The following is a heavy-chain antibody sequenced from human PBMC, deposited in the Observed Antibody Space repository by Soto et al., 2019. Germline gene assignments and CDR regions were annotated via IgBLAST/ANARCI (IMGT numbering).Heavy chain of an antibody. CDR1: GFAFSGYW. CDR3: ARATRVDAY. D-gene: IGHD4-17*01. J-gene: IGHJ4*02. V-gene: IGHV3-7*01. CDR2: IKQDGSEK. Sequence: EVQLVESGGDLVQPGGSLRLSCAASGFAFSGYWMSWVRQAPGKGLEGVANIKQDGSEKYYVDSVKGRFTISRDNAKNSLYLQMNSLRVEDTAVYYCARATRVDAYWGQGTVVSVSS.